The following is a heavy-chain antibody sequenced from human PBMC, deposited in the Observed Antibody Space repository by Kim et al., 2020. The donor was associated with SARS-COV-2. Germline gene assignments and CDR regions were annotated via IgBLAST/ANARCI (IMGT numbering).Heavy chain of an antibody. CDR3: ARGGHYDFS. CDR2: GST. Sequence: GSTYYNPSLNSRVTISVDTSKDQFSLKLSSVTAADTAVYYCARGGHYDFSWGQGTLVTVSS. V-gene: IGHV4-39*01. D-gene: IGHD3-3*01. J-gene: IGHJ4*02.